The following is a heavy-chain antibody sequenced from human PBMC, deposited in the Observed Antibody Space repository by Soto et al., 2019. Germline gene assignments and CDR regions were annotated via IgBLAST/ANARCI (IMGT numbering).Heavy chain of an antibody. CDR2: IYYSGST. J-gene: IGHJ4*02. CDR1: GGSISSGGYY. CDR3: ARDVDSSGYLGN. D-gene: IGHD3-22*01. Sequence: QVRLQESGPGLVKPSQTLSLTCTVSGGSISSGGYYWSWIRQHPGKGLEWIGYIYYSGSTYYNPFIKSRVNISVDTSKNQFSLKLSSVTAADTAVYYCARDVDSSGYLGNWGQGTLVTVSS. V-gene: IGHV4-31*03.